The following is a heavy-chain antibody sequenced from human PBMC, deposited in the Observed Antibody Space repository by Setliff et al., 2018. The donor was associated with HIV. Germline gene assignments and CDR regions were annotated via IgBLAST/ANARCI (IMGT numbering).Heavy chain of an antibody. J-gene: IGHJ4*02. CDR3: AKGGSSSWYMFDY. D-gene: IGHD6-13*01. V-gene: IGHV3-48*01. Sequence: GGSLRLSCAASGFTFSSYGMNWVRQAPGKGLEWVSHISSSGVIHYADSVKGRFTISRDNSKNTLYLQMNSLRAEDTAVYYCAKGGSSSWYMFDYWGQGTLVTVSS. CDR2: ISSSGVI. CDR1: GFTFSSYG.